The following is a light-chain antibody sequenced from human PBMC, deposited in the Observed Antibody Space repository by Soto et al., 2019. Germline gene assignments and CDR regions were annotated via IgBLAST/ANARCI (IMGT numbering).Light chain of an antibody. CDR2: AAS. Sequence: SVLTQSPGTLSLSPLWRSPLASRASQSLSTYSLAWYQQKPGQTPRLLIYAASTRDTDIPDRFNGSGSGTAFALTIRRLQPEDFALYYCQQYDASPLTFGPGTKVDIK. J-gene: IGKJ3*01. CDR1: QSLSTYS. V-gene: IGKV3-20*01. CDR3: QQYDASPLT.